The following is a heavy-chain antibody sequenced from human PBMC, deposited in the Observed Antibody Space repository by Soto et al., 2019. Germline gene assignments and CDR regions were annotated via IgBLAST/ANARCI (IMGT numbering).Heavy chain of an antibody. Sequence: QVQLVESGGGVVQPGRSLRLSCAASGFTFSSYGMHWVRQAPGKGLEWVAVISYDGSNKYYADSVKGRFTISRDNSKNTLYLQMNSLRAEDTAVYYCAKGVVVTATGVDYWGQGTLVTVSS. CDR3: AKGVVVTATGVDY. CDR2: ISYDGSNK. CDR1: GFTFSSYG. D-gene: IGHD2-21*02. V-gene: IGHV3-30*18. J-gene: IGHJ4*02.